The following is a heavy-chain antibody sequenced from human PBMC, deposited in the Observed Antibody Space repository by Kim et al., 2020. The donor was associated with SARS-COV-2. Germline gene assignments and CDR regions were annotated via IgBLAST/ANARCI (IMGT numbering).Heavy chain of an antibody. Sequence: ASVKVSCKASGYTFTSYAMNWVRQAPGQGLEWMGWVNTNTGNPTYAQGFTGRFVFSLDTSVSTAYLQISSLKAEDTAVYYCARSDPITIFGVLIANSAFDYWGQGTLVTVSS. CDR3: ARSDPITIFGVLIANSAFDY. CDR1: GYTFTSYA. J-gene: IGHJ4*02. D-gene: IGHD3-3*01. CDR2: VNTNTGNP. V-gene: IGHV7-4-1*02.